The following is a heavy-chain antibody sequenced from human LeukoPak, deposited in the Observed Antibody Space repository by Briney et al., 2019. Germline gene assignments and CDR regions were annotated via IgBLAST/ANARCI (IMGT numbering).Heavy chain of an antibody. CDR2: ISSTGTTI. CDR1: GLRFSDYY. V-gene: IGHV3-11*04. Sequence: GGSLRLSCAASGLRFSDYYMSWIRQAPGKGLEWVSHISSTGTTILYADSVKGRFTISRDNAKNSLYLQMNSLRAEDTAVYYCARIYYYGSGSGEYWGQGTLVTVSS. CDR3: ARIYYYGSGSGEY. J-gene: IGHJ4*02. D-gene: IGHD3-10*01.